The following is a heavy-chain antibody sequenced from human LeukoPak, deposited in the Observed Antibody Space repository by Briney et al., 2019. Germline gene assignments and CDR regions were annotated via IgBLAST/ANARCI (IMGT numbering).Heavy chain of an antibody. J-gene: IGHJ3*02. CDR1: GFTFKIYT. CDR3: AKSLYGSGSYIPSDAFDI. CDR2: ISFSGDNRGDNT. D-gene: IGHD3-10*01. Sequence: GGPLRLSCAAFGFTFKIYTMNWVRQAPGKGLQWVSSISFSGDNRGDNTYYADSVRGRFSISRDNSQNTVFLQMSSLRVEDTAVYYCAKSLYGSGSYIPSDAFDIWGQGTMVTVSS. V-gene: IGHV3-23*01.